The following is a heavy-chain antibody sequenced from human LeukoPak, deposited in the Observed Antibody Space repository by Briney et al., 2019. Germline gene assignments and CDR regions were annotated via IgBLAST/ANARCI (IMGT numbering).Heavy chain of an antibody. Sequence: PSETLSLTCAVYGGSFSGYYWSWIRQPPGKGLEWIGEINHSGSTNYNPSLKSRVTISVDTSKNQFSLKLSSVTAADTAVYYCARGSDSSGWYVPVDYWGQGTLVTVSS. J-gene: IGHJ4*02. V-gene: IGHV4-34*01. CDR3: ARGSDSSGWYVPVDY. CDR1: GGSFSGYY. D-gene: IGHD6-19*01. CDR2: INHSGST.